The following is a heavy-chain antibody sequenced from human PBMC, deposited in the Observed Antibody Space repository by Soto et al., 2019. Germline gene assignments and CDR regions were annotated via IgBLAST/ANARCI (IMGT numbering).Heavy chain of an antibody. CDR1: GFTFSNFW. J-gene: IGHJ6*02. Sequence: PGRSLRLSCEASGFTFSNFWMTWVRQAPGEGLECVSYISSSASTIFYADSVKGRFTISRDNAKNSLYLQMNSLRAEDTAVYYCARIPYSDYAMDVWGQGTTVTLSS. CDR2: ISSSASTI. CDR3: ARIPYSDYAMDV. V-gene: IGHV3-48*04. D-gene: IGHD2-21*01.